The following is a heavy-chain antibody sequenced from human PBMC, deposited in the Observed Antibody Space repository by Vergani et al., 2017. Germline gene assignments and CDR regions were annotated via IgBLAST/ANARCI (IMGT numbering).Heavy chain of an antibody. CDR3: ARGRPIGVVPAAIWGRNPSGKNYYNYYMDV. CDR1: GGSISSYY. J-gene: IGHJ6*03. CDR2: IYYSGST. V-gene: IGHV4-59*01. D-gene: IGHD2-2*01. Sequence: QVQLQESGPGLVKPSETLSLTCTVSGGSISSYYWSWIRQPPGKGLEWIGYIYYSGSTNYNPSLKSRVTISVDTSKNQFSLKLSSVTAADTAVYYCARGRPIGVVPAAIWGRNPSGKNYYNYYMDVWGKGTTVTVSS.